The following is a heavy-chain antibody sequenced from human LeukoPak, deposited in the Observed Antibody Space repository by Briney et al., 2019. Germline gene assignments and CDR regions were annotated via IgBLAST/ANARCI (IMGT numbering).Heavy chain of an antibody. V-gene: IGHV4-59*01. CDR1: GGSISSYY. D-gene: IGHD2-2*01. CDR2: IYYSGST. J-gene: IGHJ5*02. CDR3: ARIEVLCSSTSCPRWFDP. Sequence: SETLSLTCTVSGGSISSYYWSWIRQPPGKGLEWIEYIYYSGSTNYNPSLKSRVTISVDTSKNQFSLKLSSVTAADTAVYYCARIEVLCSSTSCPRWFDPWGQGTLVTVSS.